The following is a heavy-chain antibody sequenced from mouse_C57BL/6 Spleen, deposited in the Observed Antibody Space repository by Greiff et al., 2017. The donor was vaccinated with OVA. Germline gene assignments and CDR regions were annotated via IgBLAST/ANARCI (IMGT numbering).Heavy chain of an antibody. V-gene: IGHV5-4*01. J-gene: IGHJ2*01. CDR3: ARDLWLYYFDY. D-gene: IGHD1-1*02. CDR2: ISDGGSYT. Sequence: EVKVVESGGGLVKPGGSLKLSCAASGFTFSSYAMSWVRQTPEKRLEWVATISDGGSYTYYPDNVKGRFTISRDNAKNNLYLQMSHLKSEDTAMYYCARDLWLYYFDYWGQGTTLTVSS. CDR1: GFTFSSYA.